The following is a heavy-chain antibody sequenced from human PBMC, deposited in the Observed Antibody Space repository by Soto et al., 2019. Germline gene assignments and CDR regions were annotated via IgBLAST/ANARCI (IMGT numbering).Heavy chain of an antibody. Sequence: EVQLVESGGGLVHPGGSLRLSCAASGFTFSNYEMNWVRQAPGKGLEWVSYISSGGRTRYYADSVKGRFTISRDNAKNSLYLQINSLRAEDAAIYYCAKNRELYYDGSRAHDSWGQGTLVTVSS. J-gene: IGHJ4*02. CDR2: ISSGGRTR. CDR1: GFTFSNYE. CDR3: AKNRELYYDGSRAHDS. D-gene: IGHD3-16*01. V-gene: IGHV3-48*03.